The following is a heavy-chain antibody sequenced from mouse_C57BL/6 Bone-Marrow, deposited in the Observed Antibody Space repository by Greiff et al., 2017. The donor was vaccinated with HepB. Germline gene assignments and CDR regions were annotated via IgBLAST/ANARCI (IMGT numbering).Heavy chain of an antibody. CDR2: IYPRDGST. CDR3: ARRGVFPVYYDFPLYYYAMDY. D-gene: IGHD2-4*01. CDR1: GYTFTDHT. Sequence: QVQLQQSDAELVKPGASVKISCKVSGYTFTDHTIHWMKQRPEQGLEWIGYIYPRDGSTKYNEKFKGKATLTADKSSSTAYMQLNSLTSEDSAVYFCARRGVFPVYYDFPLYYYAMDYWGQGTSVTVSS. V-gene: IGHV1-78*01. J-gene: IGHJ4*01.